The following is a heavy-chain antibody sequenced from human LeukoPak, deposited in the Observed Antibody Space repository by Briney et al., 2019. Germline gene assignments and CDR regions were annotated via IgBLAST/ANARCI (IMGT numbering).Heavy chain of an antibody. CDR1: GGSISSSSYY. CDR2: IYYSGST. Sequence: SETLSLTCTVSGGSISSSSYYWGWIRQPPGKGLEWIGSIYYSGSTYYNPSLKSRVTISVDTSKNQFSLKLSSVTAADTAVYYCARHAGVVPAASGDYWGQGTLVTVSS. V-gene: IGHV4-39*01. J-gene: IGHJ4*02. CDR3: ARHAGVVPAASGDY. D-gene: IGHD2-2*01.